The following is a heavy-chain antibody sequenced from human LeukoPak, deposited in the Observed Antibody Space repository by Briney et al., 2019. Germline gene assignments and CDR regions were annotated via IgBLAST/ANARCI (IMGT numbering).Heavy chain of an antibody. Sequence: GGSLRLSCAASGFTVSSNYMSWVRQAPGKGLEWVSDISGTGGRTYYAHSVKGRFTISRDNSKNTVDLLMNSLRAEDTAIYYCAKKRESSPTSFDNWGQGTLVTVSS. J-gene: IGHJ4*02. CDR3: AKKRESSPTSFDN. CDR2: ISGTGGRT. V-gene: IGHV3-23*01. CDR1: GFTVSSNY. D-gene: IGHD2/OR15-2a*01.